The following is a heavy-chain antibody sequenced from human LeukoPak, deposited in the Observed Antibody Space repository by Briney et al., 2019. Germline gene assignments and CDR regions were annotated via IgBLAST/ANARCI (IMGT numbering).Heavy chain of an antibody. CDR3: ARGEDFLGGVVDS. Sequence: SETLSLTCAVNGGSISGYYWSWIRQSPGKGLEWIGEINYSGTPNYNPPLKSRVIFSVDTSKNQFSLKMSSVTAVDTAVYYCARGEDFLGGVVDSWGQGSLVTVSS. D-gene: IGHD3-16*01. J-gene: IGHJ4*02. V-gene: IGHV4-34*01. CDR2: INYSGTP. CDR1: GGSISGYY.